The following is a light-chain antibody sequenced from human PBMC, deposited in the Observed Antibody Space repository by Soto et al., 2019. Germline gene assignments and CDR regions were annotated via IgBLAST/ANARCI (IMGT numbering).Light chain of an antibody. CDR2: DAS. CDR1: QGISRF. CDR3: HQRAHGPLS. V-gene: IGKV3-11*01. J-gene: IGKJ4*01. Sequence: EIVLTQSPATLSLSPGDRATLSCRASQGISRFLAWYQQKPGQVPRLLIYDASSRAVGVPSRFSGSGSGTDFTLTISGLEPEDFAMYYCHQRAHGPLSFGGGTKIEIK.